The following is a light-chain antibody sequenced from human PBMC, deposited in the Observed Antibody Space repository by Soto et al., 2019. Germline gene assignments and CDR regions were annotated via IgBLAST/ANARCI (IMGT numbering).Light chain of an antibody. CDR1: QGIGSW. CDR3: QQTDSFPLT. J-gene: IGKJ5*01. CDR2: ATS. Sequence: DIQMTQSPSSMSASVGDRVIITCRASQGIGSWLAWYQQKPGKAPKVLIFATSNLLSGVPSRFSGSGSGRDFTLTISNVQPEDIATYFCQQTDSFPLTFGHGTRLEIK. V-gene: IGKV1-12*01.